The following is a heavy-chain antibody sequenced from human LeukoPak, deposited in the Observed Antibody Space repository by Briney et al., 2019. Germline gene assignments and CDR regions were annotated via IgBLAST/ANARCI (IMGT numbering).Heavy chain of an antibody. V-gene: IGHV4-59*01. J-gene: IGHJ5*02. CDR3: AGLSAYDAGFDP. CDR2: IYHTGDT. CDR1: GASMRSYF. D-gene: IGHD5-12*01. Sequence: SETLSLTCTVSGASMRSYFWNWIRQPPGKGLEWVGQIYHTGDTDYSPSLKSRLTISVDTSKSHFSLKLNSVTAADTAVYYCAGLSAYDAGFDPWGQGALVTVSS.